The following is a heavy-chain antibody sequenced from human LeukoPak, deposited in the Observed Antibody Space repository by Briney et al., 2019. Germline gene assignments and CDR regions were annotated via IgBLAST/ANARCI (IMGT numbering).Heavy chain of an antibody. CDR3: AKDVYGSGSTVPS. CDR1: GFTFSIYS. V-gene: IGHV3-23*01. J-gene: IGHJ5*02. CDR2: ISGSGGST. Sequence: PGGSLRLSCTASGFTFSIYSMSWVRQVPGKGLERVPAISGSGGSTYYADSVKGRFTISRDNSKNTLSLQMKSLRAEDTAVYYCAKDVYGSGSTVPSWGQGTLVTVSS. D-gene: IGHD3-10*01.